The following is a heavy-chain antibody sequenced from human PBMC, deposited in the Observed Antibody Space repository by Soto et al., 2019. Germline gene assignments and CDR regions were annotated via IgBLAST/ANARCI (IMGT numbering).Heavy chain of an antibody. CDR2: IYHSGST. D-gene: IGHD2-15*01. J-gene: IGHJ6*03. Sequence: SETLSLTCAVSSGSISSSNWWSWVRQPPGKGLEWIGEIYHSGSTNYNPSLKSRVTISVDKSKNQFSLKLSSVTAADTAVYYCARDKGVAATQSGYYYYMDVWGKGTTVTVLL. V-gene: IGHV4-4*02. CDR3: ARDKGVAATQSGYYYYMDV. CDR1: SGSISSSNW.